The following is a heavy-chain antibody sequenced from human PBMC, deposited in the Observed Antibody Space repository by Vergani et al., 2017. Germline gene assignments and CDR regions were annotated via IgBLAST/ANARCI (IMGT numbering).Heavy chain of an antibody. CDR2: IIPIFGTA. CDR3: ARVGGTMFRRGGARYGMDV. Sequence: QVQLVQSGAEVKKPGSSVKVSCKASGGTFSSYAISWVRQAPGQGLEWMGGIIPIFGTANYAQKFQGRVTITADESTSTAYMELSSLRSEATAVYYCARVGGTMFRRGGARYGMDVWGQGTTVTVSS. V-gene: IGHV1-69*01. J-gene: IGHJ6*02. CDR1: GGTFSSYA. D-gene: IGHD3-10*01.